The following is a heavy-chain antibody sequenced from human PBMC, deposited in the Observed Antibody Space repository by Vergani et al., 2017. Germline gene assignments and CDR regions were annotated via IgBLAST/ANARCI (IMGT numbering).Heavy chain of an antibody. CDR3: ARDPKSYCSGGSCFSVWGAFDI. J-gene: IGHJ3*02. CDR2: ISGSGGST. V-gene: IGHV3-23*01. Sequence: EVQLLESGGDLVQPGGSLRLSCAASGFTFNHSAMNWVRQAPGKGLEWVSGISGSGGSTYYAGSVKGRFTISRDSSKNTLYLQMNSLSAGDTAVYYCARDPKSYCSGGSCFSVWGAFDIWGRGTTVTVSS. CDR1: GFTFNHSA. D-gene: IGHD2-15*01.